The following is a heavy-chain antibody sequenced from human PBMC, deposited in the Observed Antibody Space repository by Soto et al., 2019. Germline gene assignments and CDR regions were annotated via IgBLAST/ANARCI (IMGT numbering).Heavy chain of an antibody. J-gene: IGHJ6*02. D-gene: IGHD6-13*01. CDR2: ISYDGSNK. CDR1: GFTFSSYG. V-gene: IGHV3-30*18. CDR3: ANDAGYSSSWYYYYGMDV. Sequence: QVQLVESGGGVVQPGRSLRLSCAASGFTFSSYGMHWVRQAPGKGLEWGAVISYDGSNKYYADSVKGRFTISRDNSKNTLYLQMNSLRAEDTAVYYCANDAGYSSSWYYYYGMDVWGQGTTVTVSS.